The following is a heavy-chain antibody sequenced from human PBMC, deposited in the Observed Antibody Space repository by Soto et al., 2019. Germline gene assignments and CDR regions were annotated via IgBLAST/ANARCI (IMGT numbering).Heavy chain of an antibody. CDR1: GYTFTSYG. CDR2: ISANFGKT. D-gene: IGHD6-13*01. Sequence: GASVKVSCKASGYTFTSYGISWVRQAPGQGLEWMGCISANFGKTNYAQKLQGRVTITADESTSTAYMELSSLRSEDTAVYYCARGVGIAAAGTGIRGYYYYGMDVWGQGTTVTVSS. J-gene: IGHJ6*02. V-gene: IGHV1-18*01. CDR3: ARGVGIAAAGTGIRGYYYYGMDV.